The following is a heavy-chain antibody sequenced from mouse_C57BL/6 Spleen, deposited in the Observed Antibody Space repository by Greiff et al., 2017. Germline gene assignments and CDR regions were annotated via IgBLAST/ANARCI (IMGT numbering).Heavy chain of an antibody. CDR3: ARHEGGYDTLYWYFDV. Sequence: QVQLQQSGAELVKPGASVKLSCKASGYTFTEYTIHWVKQRSGQGLEWIGWFYPGSGSIKYNEKFKDKATLTADKSSSTVYMEHSRLTSEDSAVYFCARHEGGYDTLYWYFDVWGTGTTVTVSS. CDR2: FYPGSGSI. D-gene: IGHD2-3*01. V-gene: IGHV1-62-2*01. CDR1: GYTFTEYT. J-gene: IGHJ1*03.